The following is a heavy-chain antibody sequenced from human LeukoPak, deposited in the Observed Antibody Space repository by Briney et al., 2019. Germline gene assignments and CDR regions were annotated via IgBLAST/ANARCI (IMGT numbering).Heavy chain of an antibody. CDR2: IKHDGSEK. D-gene: IGHD3-10*01. CDR1: GFIFTNYF. Sequence: GGSLRLSCAASGFIFTNYFMSWVRQAPGKGLEWVASIKHDGSEKYYVDSVRGRFTISRDNSKNTLYLQMNSLRAEDTAVYYCAKDPVEWFGEYFDYWGQGTLVTVSS. J-gene: IGHJ4*02. V-gene: IGHV3-7*03. CDR3: AKDPVEWFGEYFDY.